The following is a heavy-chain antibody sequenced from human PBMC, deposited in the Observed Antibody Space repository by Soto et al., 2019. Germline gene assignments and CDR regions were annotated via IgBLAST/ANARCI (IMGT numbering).Heavy chain of an antibody. CDR3: ASSYYCGGDCYVAFDI. CDR1: GYTFTSYY. D-gene: IGHD2-21*02. CDR2: INPSGGST. Sequence: GASVKVSCKASGYTFTSYYMHWVRQAPGQGLEWMGIINPSGGSTSYAQKFQGRVTMTRDTSTSTVYMELSSLRSEDTAVYYCASSYYCGGDCYVAFDIWGQGTMVTVSS. V-gene: IGHV1-46*01. J-gene: IGHJ3*02.